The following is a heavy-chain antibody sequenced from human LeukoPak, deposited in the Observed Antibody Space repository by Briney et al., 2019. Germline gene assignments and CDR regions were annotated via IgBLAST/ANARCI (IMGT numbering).Heavy chain of an antibody. CDR1: GFTYSSSG. V-gene: IGHV3-23*01. CDR2: ISGSGGST. D-gene: IGHD3-10*01. CDR3: ARDSSMLRGPLVIYYFDF. Sequence: PGGSLRLSCAASGFTYSSSGMSWVRQAPGKGLEWVSAISGSGGSTYYADSVKGRFTISRDNSKNTLYLQMNSLRVEDTAVYYCARDSSMLRGPLVIYYFDFWGQGTLVTVSS. J-gene: IGHJ4*02.